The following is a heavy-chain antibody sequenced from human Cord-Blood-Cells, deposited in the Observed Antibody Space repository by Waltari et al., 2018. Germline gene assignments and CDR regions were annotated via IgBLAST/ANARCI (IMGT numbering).Heavy chain of an antibody. CDR1: GFTFSSYG. V-gene: IGHV3-33*01. CDR2: IWYDGSNK. Sequence: QVQLVESGGGVVQPGSSLRLSCAASGFTFSSYGMHWVRQAPGKGLEWVAVIWYDGSNKYYADSVKGRFTISRDNSKNTLYLQMNSLRAEDTAVYYCAREYSSSSGDYWGQGTLVTVSS. CDR3: AREYSSSSGDY. J-gene: IGHJ4*02. D-gene: IGHD6-6*01.